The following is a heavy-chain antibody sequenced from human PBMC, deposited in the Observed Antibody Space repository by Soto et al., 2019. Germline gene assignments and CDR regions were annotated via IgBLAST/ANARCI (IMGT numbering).Heavy chain of an antibody. V-gene: IGHV1-69*01. CDR2: IIPLFGTT. J-gene: IGHJ5*02. D-gene: IGHD6-13*01. Sequence: QVQLVQSGAEVRMPGSSVKVSCKASGGTFSTYPINWVRQAPGQGLEWMGGIIPLFGTTNYAQKFKGRVTITADESTSTAYMELSNLRAEDAAVYYCARGATHGSSWYFWFDPWGQGTLVNVSS. CDR3: ARGATHGSSWYFWFDP. CDR1: GGTFSTYP.